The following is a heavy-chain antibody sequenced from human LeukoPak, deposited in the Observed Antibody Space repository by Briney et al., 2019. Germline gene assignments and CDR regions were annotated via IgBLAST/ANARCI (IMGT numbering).Heavy chain of an antibody. D-gene: IGHD3-10*01. Sequence: GGSLRLSCAASGFTFSSYWMHWVRQAPGKGLVWVSRINTDGSSTSYPDSVKGRFTISRDNAKNTLSLQMNSLRAEDTAVYYCASQRIWFGELLPAYWGQGTLVTVSS. CDR1: GFTFSSYW. J-gene: IGHJ4*02. CDR2: INTDGSST. CDR3: ASQRIWFGELLPAY. V-gene: IGHV3-74*01.